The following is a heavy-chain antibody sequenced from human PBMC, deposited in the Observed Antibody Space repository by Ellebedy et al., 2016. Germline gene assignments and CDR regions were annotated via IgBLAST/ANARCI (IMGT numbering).Heavy chain of an antibody. Sequence: GGSLRLXXATSGFSFSNYFMPWIRRAPGKGLEWVATISGAGYTTFFADSVKGRFTISRDNSKNTLYLQMNNLRVDDTALYYCRQGHYFDQWGQGALVTVSS. CDR1: GFSFSNYF. CDR3: RQGHYFDQ. J-gene: IGHJ4*02. V-gene: IGHV3-23*01. CDR2: ISGAGYTT.